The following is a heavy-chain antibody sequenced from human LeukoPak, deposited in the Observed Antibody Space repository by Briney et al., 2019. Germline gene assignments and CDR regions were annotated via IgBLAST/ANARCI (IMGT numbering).Heavy chain of an antibody. Sequence: ASVKVSCKASGYTFTSYGISWVRQAPGQGLEWMGWISAYNGNTNYAQKLQGRVTMTRDTSISTAYMELSRLRSDDTAVYYCARDITMVRGVILYYFDYWGQGTLVTVSS. CDR1: GYTFTSYG. J-gene: IGHJ4*02. D-gene: IGHD3-10*01. CDR3: ARDITMVRGVILYYFDY. CDR2: ISAYNGNT. V-gene: IGHV1-18*01.